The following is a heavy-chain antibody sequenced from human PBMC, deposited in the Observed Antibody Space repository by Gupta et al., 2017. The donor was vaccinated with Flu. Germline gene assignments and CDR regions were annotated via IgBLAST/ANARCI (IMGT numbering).Heavy chain of an antibody. CDR3: ARDRRDLVGGYYYYYMDV. J-gene: IGHJ6*03. Sequence: MSWIRPGPGKGPEVVLYSSSRGGIVYYADSVKGRCTVSRDNAKNTLFLQMGSLRDDDTATYYCARDRRDLVGGYYYYYMDVWGKGATVTVSS. V-gene: IGHV3-11*01. D-gene: IGHD3-16*01. CDR2: SSSRGGIV.